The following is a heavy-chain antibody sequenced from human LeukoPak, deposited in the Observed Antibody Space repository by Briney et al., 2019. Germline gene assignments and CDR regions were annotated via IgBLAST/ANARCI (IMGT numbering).Heavy chain of an antibody. V-gene: IGHV1-69*13. D-gene: IGHD3-22*01. CDR1: GGTFSSYA. CDR2: IIPIFGTA. CDR3: ARVARYYGSSGYSSAEYFQH. Sequence: GASVKVSCKASGGTFSSYAISWVRQAPGQGLEWMGGIIPIFGTANYAQKFQGRVTITADESTSTAYMELSSLRSEDTAVYYCARVARYYGSSGYSSAEYFQHWGQGTLVTVSS. J-gene: IGHJ1*01.